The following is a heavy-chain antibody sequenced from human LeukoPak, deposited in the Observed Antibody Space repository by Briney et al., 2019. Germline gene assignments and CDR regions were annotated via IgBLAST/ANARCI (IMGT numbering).Heavy chain of an antibody. Sequence: GGSLRLSCAASGFTFSSYSMNWVRQAPGKGLEWVSSISSSSSYIYYADSVKGRFTISRDNAKNSLYPQMNSLRAEDTAVYYCARDPGAITMIVVEPDAFDIWGQGTMVTVSS. V-gene: IGHV3-21*04. D-gene: IGHD3-22*01. J-gene: IGHJ3*02. CDR3: ARDPGAITMIVVEPDAFDI. CDR2: ISSSSSYI. CDR1: GFTFSSYS.